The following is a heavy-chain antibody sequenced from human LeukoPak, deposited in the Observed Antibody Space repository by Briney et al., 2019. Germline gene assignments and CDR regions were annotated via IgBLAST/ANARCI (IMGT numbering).Heavy chain of an antibody. CDR2: IKQDGSEK. Sequence: GGSLRLSCAASGFTCSSYWMSWVRQAPGKGLEWVANIKQDGSEKYYVDSVKGRFTISRDNAKNSLYLQMNSLRAEDTAVYYCARAEPTIFGVVIIGGFFDYWGQGTLVTVSS. CDR3: ARAEPTIFGVVIIGGFFDY. D-gene: IGHD3-3*01. J-gene: IGHJ4*02. CDR1: GFTCSSYW. V-gene: IGHV3-7*01.